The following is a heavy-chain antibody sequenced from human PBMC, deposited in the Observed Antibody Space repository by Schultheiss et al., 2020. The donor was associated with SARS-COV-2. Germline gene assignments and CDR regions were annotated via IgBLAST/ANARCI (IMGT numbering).Heavy chain of an antibody. Sequence: SETLSLTCTVSGGSISSGDYYWSWIRQPPGKGLEWIGYIYYSGSTYYNPSLKSRVTISVDTSKNQFSLKLSSVTAADTAVYYCAREVKQWLGSHNWFDPWGQGTLVTVSS. D-gene: IGHD6-19*01. CDR1: GGSISSGDYY. J-gene: IGHJ5*02. CDR2: IYYSGST. CDR3: AREVKQWLGSHNWFDP. V-gene: IGHV4-30-4*01.